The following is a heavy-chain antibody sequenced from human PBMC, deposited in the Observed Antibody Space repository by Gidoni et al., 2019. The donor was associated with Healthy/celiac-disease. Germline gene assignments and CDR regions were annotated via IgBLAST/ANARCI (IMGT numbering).Heavy chain of an antibody. Sequence: QLQLQESGPGLVKPSETLSLTCTVSGSSISSSSYYWGWIRQPPGKGLEWIGSIYYSGSTYYNPSLRSRVTISVDTSKNQFSLKLSSVTAADTAVYYCARLSITMVRVAPFDYWGQGTLVTVSS. D-gene: IGHD3-10*01. V-gene: IGHV4-39*01. J-gene: IGHJ4*02. CDR2: IYYSGST. CDR1: GSSISSSSYY. CDR3: ARLSITMVRVAPFDY.